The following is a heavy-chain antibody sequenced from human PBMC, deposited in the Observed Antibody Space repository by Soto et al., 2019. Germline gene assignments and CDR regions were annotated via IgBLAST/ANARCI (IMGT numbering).Heavy chain of an antibody. CDR1: GGSISSGGYY. D-gene: IGHD3-10*01. Sequence: SETLSLTCTVSGGSISSGGYYWSWIRQHPGKGLEWIGYIYYSGSTYYNPSLKSRVTISVDTSKNQFSLKLSSVTAADTAVYYCASLLWFGEGPYGMDVWGQGTTVTVSS. CDR3: ASLLWFGEGPYGMDV. CDR2: IYYSGST. J-gene: IGHJ6*02. V-gene: IGHV4-31*03.